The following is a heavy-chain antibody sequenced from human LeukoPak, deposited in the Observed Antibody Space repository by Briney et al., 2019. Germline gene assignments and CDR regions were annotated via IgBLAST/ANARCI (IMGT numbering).Heavy chain of an antibody. J-gene: IGHJ4*02. Sequence: PGGSLRLSCAASGFTFSSYAMHWVRQAPGKGLEWVAVISYDGSNKYYADSVKGRFTISRDSSKNTLYLQMNSLRAEDTAVYYCARDRAYRYSGSYLFDYWGQGTLVTVSS. V-gene: IGHV3-30*04. D-gene: IGHD1-26*01. CDR1: GFTFSSYA. CDR2: ISYDGSNK. CDR3: ARDRAYRYSGSYLFDY.